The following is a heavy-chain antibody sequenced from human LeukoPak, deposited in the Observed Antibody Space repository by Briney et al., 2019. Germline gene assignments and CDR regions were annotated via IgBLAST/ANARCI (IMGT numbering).Heavy chain of an antibody. CDR3: TRDDYGGNPNFDY. J-gene: IGHJ4*02. V-gene: IGHV1-2*02. D-gene: IGHD4-23*01. CDR2: IDPNSGGT. CDR1: GYTFIGYY. Sequence: ASVKVSCKASGYTFIGYYMHWVRQAPGQGLEWMGWIDPNSGGTNYAQKFQGRVTMTRDTSISTAYMELSRLRSDDTAVYYCTRDDYGGNPNFDYWGQGTLVTASS.